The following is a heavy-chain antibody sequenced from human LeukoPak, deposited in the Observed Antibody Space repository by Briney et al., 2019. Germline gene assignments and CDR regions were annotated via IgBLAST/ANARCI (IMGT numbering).Heavy chain of an antibody. CDR3: ARADCSASTCYLRRSWFDP. V-gene: IGHV3-21*01. J-gene: IGHJ5*02. D-gene: IGHD3-9*01. Sequence: GGSLKLSCTASGFSINSYDMNWVRQAPGKGLEWVSSISPKSDFIYYSDSVRGRFTISRDNAHNSLYLQMNSLRAEDTAVYYCARADCSASTCYLRRSWFDPWGQGILVTVSS. CDR2: ISPKSDFI. CDR1: GFSINSYD.